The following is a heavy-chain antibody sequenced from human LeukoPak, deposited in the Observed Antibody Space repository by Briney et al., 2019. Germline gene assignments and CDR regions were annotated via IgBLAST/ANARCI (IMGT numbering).Heavy chain of an antibody. CDR2: INGDGSTR. CDR3: ASASSHRIAAGGDY. D-gene: IGHD6-13*01. V-gene: IGHV3-74*01. J-gene: IGHJ4*02. CDR1: GFSFSNYL. Sequence: PGWSLTLSCPASGFSFSNYLMHWVRPVPGKGLVWVSRINGDGSTRNYADSVKGRFTISRDNAKNTLYLQMNSLRAEDTAVYYCASASSHRIAAGGDYWGQGTLVTVSS.